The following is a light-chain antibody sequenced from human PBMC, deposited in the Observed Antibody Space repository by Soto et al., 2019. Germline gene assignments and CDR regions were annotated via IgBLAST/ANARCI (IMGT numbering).Light chain of an antibody. CDR3: TSYTRSATPYI. Sequence: QSVLTQPASVSGSPGPSITISCTGTSGDVGGHNYVSWYQQHPGRAPKLMIYEVTNRPSGVSNRFSGSKSGNTASLTISGLQAEDEADYYCTSYTRSATPYIYGSGTKVTVL. CDR1: SGDVGGHNY. V-gene: IGLV2-14*01. CDR2: EVT. J-gene: IGLJ1*01.